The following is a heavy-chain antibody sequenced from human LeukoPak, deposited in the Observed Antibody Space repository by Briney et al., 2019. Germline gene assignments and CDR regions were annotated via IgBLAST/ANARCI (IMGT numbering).Heavy chain of an antibody. CDR2: IYYSGST. D-gene: IGHD3-10*01. V-gene: IGHV4-30-4*01. Sequence: SQTLSLTCTVSGGSISSGNYYWSWIRQPPGKGLEWIGYIYYSGSTYYNPSLKSRVTISVDTPKNQFSLKLSSVTAADTAVYYCAREWFGGYFDYWGQGTLVTVSS. CDR1: GGSISSGNYY. J-gene: IGHJ4*02. CDR3: AREWFGGYFDY.